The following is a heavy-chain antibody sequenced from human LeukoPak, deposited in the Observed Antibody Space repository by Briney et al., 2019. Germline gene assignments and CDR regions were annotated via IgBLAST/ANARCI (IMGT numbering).Heavy chain of an antibody. V-gene: IGHV1-18*01. J-gene: IGHJ4*02. D-gene: IGHD6-13*01. CDR2: ISGYNGNT. CDR1: DYTFTSYG. Sequence: GASVKVSCKASDYTFTSYGISWVRQAPGQGLEWMGWISGYNGNTNHAQKLQGRVTMTTDTSTSTAYMELSSLRSDDTAVYYCARAQSLAAPAGTFANSWGQGTLVTVSS. CDR3: ARAQSLAAPAGTFANS.